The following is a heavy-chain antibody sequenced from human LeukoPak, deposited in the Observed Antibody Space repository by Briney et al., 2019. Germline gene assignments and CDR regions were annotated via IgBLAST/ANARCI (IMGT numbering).Heavy chain of an antibody. V-gene: IGHV3-7*05. D-gene: IGHD5-12*01. CDR3: ARPIVATNLDY. CDR1: GITFSIFW. CDR2: IKQDGSEK. J-gene: IGHJ4*02. Sequence: GGSLSLSCAASGITFSIFWMSWVRQARGKGLEWVANIKQDGSEKYYVDSVKGRFTISRDNAKNSLYLQMNSLRAEDTAVYYCARPIVATNLDYWGQGTLVTVSS.